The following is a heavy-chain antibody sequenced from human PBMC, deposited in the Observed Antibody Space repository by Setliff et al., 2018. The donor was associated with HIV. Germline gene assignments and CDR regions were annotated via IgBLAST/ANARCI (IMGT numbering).Heavy chain of an antibody. Sequence: PGESLKISCKASGYTFTDYWIGWVRQMPGKGLEWMAIIYPGDSDTRYSPSFQGQVTISADKSISTAYLQWSSLKASDTAMYYCARSSPTAPNAFDIWGQGTMVTVSS. CDR3: ARSSPTAPNAFDI. V-gene: IGHV5-51*01. CDR1: GYTFTDYW. J-gene: IGHJ3*02. D-gene: IGHD5-18*01. CDR2: IYPGDSDT.